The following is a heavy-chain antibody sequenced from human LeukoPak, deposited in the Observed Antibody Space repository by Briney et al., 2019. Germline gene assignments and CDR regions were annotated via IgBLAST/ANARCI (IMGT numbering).Heavy chain of an antibody. CDR1: GFTFSDYA. J-gene: IGHJ4*02. Sequence: GGSLRLSCAASGFTFSDYAMHWVRQAPGKGLEWVAVISKDGSDKYYPGSVRGRFTISRDNSKNAIYLQMDSLRAEDTAIYYCARDYWWNYDYWGQGTLVTVSS. CDR2: ISKDGSDK. D-gene: IGHD2-8*01. CDR3: ARDYWWNYDY. V-gene: IGHV3-30-3*01.